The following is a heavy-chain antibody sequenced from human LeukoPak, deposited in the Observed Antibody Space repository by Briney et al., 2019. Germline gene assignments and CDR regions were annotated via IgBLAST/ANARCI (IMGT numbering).Heavy chain of an antibody. CDR3: AKDSYDRSGYYYYYFAY. Sequence: LSLTCTVSGGSISSSGYYWSWVRQAPGKGLEWVAVISYDGSNKYYADSVKGRFTISRDNSKNTLYLQMNSLRAGDTAVYYCAKDSYDRSGYYYYYFAYWGQGTQVTVSS. CDR2: ISYDGSNK. D-gene: IGHD3-22*01. J-gene: IGHJ4*02. V-gene: IGHV3-30*18. CDR1: GGSISSSG.